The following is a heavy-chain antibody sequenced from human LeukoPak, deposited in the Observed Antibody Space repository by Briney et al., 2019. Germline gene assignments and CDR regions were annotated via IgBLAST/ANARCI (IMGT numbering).Heavy chain of an antibody. CDR1: GYTFTGYY. D-gene: IGHD3-22*01. CDR3: ARAMNSWFLLDLDY. J-gene: IGHJ4*02. Sequence: GASVKVSCKASGYTFTGYYMHWVRQAPGQGLERMGWINPNSGDTKYVEKFQGRVTMTRDTSFSTAYMALSSLRSDDTAMYYCARAMNSWFLLDLDYWGQGNLVTVSS. CDR2: INPNSGDT. V-gene: IGHV1-2*02.